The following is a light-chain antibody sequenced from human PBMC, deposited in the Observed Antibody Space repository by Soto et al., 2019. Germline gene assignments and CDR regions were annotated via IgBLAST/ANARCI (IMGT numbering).Light chain of an antibody. V-gene: IGLV2-14*03. CDR2: DVS. J-gene: IGLJ2*01. CDR3: SSYTTSTTRV. Sequence: QSALTQPASVSGSPGQSITISCTGTSSDIGAYDYVSWYQHHPGNAPKLMIYDVSNRPSGASNRFSGSKSGNTASLTISGLQADDEADYYCSSYTTSTTRVFGGGTQLTVL. CDR1: SSDIGAYDY.